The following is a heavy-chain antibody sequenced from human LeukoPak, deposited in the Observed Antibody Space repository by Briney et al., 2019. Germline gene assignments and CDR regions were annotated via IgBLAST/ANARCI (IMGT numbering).Heavy chain of an antibody. V-gene: IGHV3-21*01. CDR3: ARDYYYDSSGYLDAFDI. CDR2: ISSSSSYI. J-gene: IGHJ3*02. D-gene: IGHD3-22*01. Sequence: GSLRLSCAASGFTFSSYSMNWVRQAPGKGLEWVSSISSSSSYIYYADSVKGRFTISRDNAKNSLYLQMNSLRAEDTAVYYCARDYYYDSSGYLDAFDIWGQGTMVTVSS. CDR1: GFTFSSYS.